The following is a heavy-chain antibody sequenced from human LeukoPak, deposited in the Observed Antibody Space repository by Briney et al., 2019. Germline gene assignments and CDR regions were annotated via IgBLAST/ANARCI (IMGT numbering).Heavy chain of an antibody. CDR1: GFTFTSYE. D-gene: IGHD6-19*01. J-gene: IGHJ4*02. Sequence: GGSLRLSCAAAGFTFTSYEMNWVRQAPGKGLEWVSYIRHSGDDIIYADSVRGRFTISTDNAKNSLFLQMNSLRAEDTATYYCARDSGKGWSPEESCFDYWGPGTLVTVSS. V-gene: IGHV3-48*03. CDR2: IRHSGDDI. CDR3: ARDSGKGWSPEESCFDY.